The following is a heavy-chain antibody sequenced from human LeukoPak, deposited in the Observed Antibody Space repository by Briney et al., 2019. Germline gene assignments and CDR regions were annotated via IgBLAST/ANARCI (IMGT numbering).Heavy chain of an antibody. Sequence: SETLSLTCTVSGGSISSYYWSWIRQPPGKGLEWIGYIYYSGSTNYNPSLKSRVTISVDTSKNQFSLKLSSVTAADTAVYYCARVYPRITMVLGRFDPWGQGTLVTVSS. V-gene: IGHV4-59*08. J-gene: IGHJ5*02. CDR3: ARVYPRITMVLGRFDP. CDR2: IYYSGST. D-gene: IGHD3-10*01. CDR1: GGSISSYY.